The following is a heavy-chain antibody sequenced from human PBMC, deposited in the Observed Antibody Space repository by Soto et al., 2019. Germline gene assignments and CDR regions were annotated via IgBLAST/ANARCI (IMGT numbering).Heavy chain of an antibody. J-gene: IGHJ4*02. CDR2: IYYSGST. D-gene: IGHD5-18*01. Sequence: QVQLQESGPGLVKPSETLSLTCTVSGGSISSYYWSWIRQPPGKGLEWIGYIYYSGSTNYNPSLKSRVTISVDTSKNQFSLKLGSVTAADTAVYYCARERGDTAMVGWGRRDNYFDYWGQGTLVTVSS. CDR3: ARERGDTAMVGWGRRDNYFDY. V-gene: IGHV4-59*01. CDR1: GGSISSYY.